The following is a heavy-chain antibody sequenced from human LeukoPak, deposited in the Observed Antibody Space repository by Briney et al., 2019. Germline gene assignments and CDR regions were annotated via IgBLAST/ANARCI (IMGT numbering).Heavy chain of an antibody. J-gene: IGHJ4*02. CDR1: GFTFSSNW. D-gene: IGHD1-26*01. V-gene: IGHV3-74*01. CDR3: ASPGATSKFDH. CDR2: INSDGSST. Sequence: GGSLRLSCVASGFTFSSNWMHWVRQAPGKGLVWVSRINSDGSSTSYADSVKGRFTISRDNAKNTLYLQMNSLRAEDTAVYFCASPGATSKFDHWGQGTQVTVSS.